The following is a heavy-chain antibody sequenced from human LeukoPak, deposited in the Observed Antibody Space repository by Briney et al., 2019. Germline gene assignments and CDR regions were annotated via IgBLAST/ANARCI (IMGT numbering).Heavy chain of an antibody. CDR3: AREGRYCSSTSCYTPLNSRYGMDV. CDR1: GGSISSSSGNC. J-gene: IGHJ6*02. CDR2: IYHSGST. D-gene: IGHD2-2*02. V-gene: IGHV4-4*02. Sequence: SETLSLTCAVSGGSISSSSGNCWTWVRQPPGKGLEWIGEIYHSGSTNYNPSLKSRVTMLLDKSKNQFSLKLSSVTAADTAVYYCAREGRYCSSTSCYTPLNSRYGMDVWGQGTTVTVSS.